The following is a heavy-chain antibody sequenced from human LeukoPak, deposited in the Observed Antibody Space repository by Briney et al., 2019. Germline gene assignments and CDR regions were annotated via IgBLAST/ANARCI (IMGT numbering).Heavy chain of an antibody. CDR2: INPYNGCT. D-gene: IGHD2-15*01. CDR3: ASGASGGGPFDI. CDR1: GYTFTDYY. V-gene: IGHV1-2*02. J-gene: IGHJ3*02. Sequence: GASVTVSCKASGYTFTDYYMHWVRQAPGQGLEWMGWINPYNGCTNYPQKFQGRVTMTRDTSLSTAYMDLSSLRSDDTAVYYCASGASGGGPFDIWGQGTMVSV.